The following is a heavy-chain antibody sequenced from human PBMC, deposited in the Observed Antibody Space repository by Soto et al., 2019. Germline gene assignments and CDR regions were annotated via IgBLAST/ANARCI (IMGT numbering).Heavy chain of an antibody. V-gene: IGHV1-69*02. D-gene: IGHD3-22*01. J-gene: IGHJ6*02. CDR2: IIPILGIA. CDR1: GGTFSSYT. Sequence: QVQLVQSGAEVKKPGSSVKVSCKASGGTFSSYTISWVRQAPGQGREWMGRIIPILGIAHYAQKFQGRVTITADKSTSKDYMKLSSVRSEDTAVYYCARGTYDSSGYYSQGYYYYGMDVWGQGTTVTVSS. CDR3: ARGTYDSSGYYSQGYYYYGMDV.